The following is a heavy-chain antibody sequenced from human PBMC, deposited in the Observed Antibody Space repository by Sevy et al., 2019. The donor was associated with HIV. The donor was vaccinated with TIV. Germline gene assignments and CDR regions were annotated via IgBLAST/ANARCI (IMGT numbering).Heavy chain of an antibody. Sequence: GGSLRLSCAASGFTFSNYWMSWARQAPGKGLEWVANIKQDGSEKYYVDSVKGRFTISRDNAKNSLSLQVNSLRDGDTAMYYCARDKGQGWFDPWGQGTLVTVSS. V-gene: IGHV3-7*01. CDR2: IKQDGSEK. CDR1: GFTFSNYW. CDR3: ARDKGQGWFDP. J-gene: IGHJ5*02.